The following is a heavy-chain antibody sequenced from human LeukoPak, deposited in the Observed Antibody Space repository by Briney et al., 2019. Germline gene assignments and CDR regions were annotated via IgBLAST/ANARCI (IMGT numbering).Heavy chain of an antibody. V-gene: IGHV3-21*01. CDR2: ISTSSSYI. CDR3: ARAYSGRYGLGYYYMDV. CDR1: GFTFSSYW. J-gene: IGHJ6*03. Sequence: GGSLRLSCAASGFTFSSYWMSWVRQAPGKGLEWVSSISTSSSYIYYADSVKGRFTISRDNAKNSLYLQMNSLRAEDTAVYYCARAYSGRYGLGYYYMDVWGKGTTVTISS. D-gene: IGHD1-26*01.